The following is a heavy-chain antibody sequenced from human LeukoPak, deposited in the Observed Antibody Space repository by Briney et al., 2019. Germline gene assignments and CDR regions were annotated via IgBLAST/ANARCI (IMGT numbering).Heavy chain of an antibody. V-gene: IGHV2-70*11. D-gene: IGHD2-2*02. Sequence: SGPALVKPTQTLTLTCTFSGFSLSTSGMCVSWIRQPPGKALEWLARIDWDDDKYYSTSLKTRLTISKDTSKNQVVLTMTNMDPVDTATYYCARIGGSTSCYTEGSDYWGQGTLVTVSS. CDR2: IDWDDDK. CDR1: GFSLSTSGMC. J-gene: IGHJ4*02. CDR3: ARIGGSTSCYTEGSDY.